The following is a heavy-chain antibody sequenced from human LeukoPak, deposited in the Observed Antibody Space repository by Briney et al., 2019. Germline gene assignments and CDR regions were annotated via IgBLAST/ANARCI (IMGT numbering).Heavy chain of an antibody. CDR2: IKEDGSEK. V-gene: IGHV3-7*01. Sequence: GGSLRLSCAASGFTFSRYWMTWVRQAPGKGLEWVANIKEDGSEKYYVDSVKGRFTISRDNAKNSLYLQMNSLRAEDTAVYYCARGSDDYGDYYFDYWGQGTLVTVSS. D-gene: IGHD4-17*01. J-gene: IGHJ4*02. CDR1: GFTFSRYW. CDR3: ARGSDDYGDYYFDY.